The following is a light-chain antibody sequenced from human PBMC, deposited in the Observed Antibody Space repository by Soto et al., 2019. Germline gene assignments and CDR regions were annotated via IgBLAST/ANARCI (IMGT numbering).Light chain of an antibody. J-gene: IGLJ3*02. CDR3: TSYTPTGALV. Sequence: QSALTQPASVSGSPGQSITVSCTGTNTDVGGYNYVSWYQHRPGKAPRLMIYEVRNRLSGVSNRFSGSKSGNTASLTISGLQSEDEADYYCTSYTPTGALVFGSGTKLTVI. CDR2: EVR. CDR1: NTDVGGYNY. V-gene: IGLV2-14*01.